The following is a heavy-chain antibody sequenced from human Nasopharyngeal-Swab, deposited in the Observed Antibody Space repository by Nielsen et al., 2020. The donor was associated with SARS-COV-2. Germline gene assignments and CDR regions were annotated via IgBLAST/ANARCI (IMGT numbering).Heavy chain of an antibody. Sequence: GGSLRLSCAASGFTFSNAWMNWVRQAPGKGLEWVGRIKSKTDGGTTDYAAPVKGRFTISRDDSKNTLYLQMNSLKTEDTAVYYCARDPYDSSGYFDYWGQGTLVTVSS. J-gene: IGHJ4*02. D-gene: IGHD3-22*01. V-gene: IGHV3-15*07. CDR3: ARDPYDSSGYFDY. CDR1: GFTFSNAW. CDR2: IKSKTDGGTT.